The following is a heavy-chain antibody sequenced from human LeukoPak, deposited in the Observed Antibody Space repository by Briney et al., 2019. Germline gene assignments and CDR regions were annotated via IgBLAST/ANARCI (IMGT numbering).Heavy chain of an antibody. V-gene: IGHV3-21*01. Sequence: GGSLRLSCAASGFTFSSYSMNWVRQAPGKGLEWVSSISSSSSYIYYADSVKGRFTISRDNAKNSLYLQMNSLRAEDTAVYYCARVEGGWFGDFHAFDIWGQGTMVTVSS. J-gene: IGHJ3*02. CDR1: GFTFSSYS. CDR3: ARVEGGWFGDFHAFDI. CDR2: ISSSSSYI. D-gene: IGHD3-10*01.